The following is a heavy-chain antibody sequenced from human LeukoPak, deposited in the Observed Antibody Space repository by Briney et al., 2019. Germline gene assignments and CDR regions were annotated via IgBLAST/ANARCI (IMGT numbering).Heavy chain of an antibody. Sequence: SETLSLTCTVSGGSISSYYWSWIRQPPGKGLEWIGYIYYSGSANYNPSLKSRVTISVDTSKNQFSLKLSSVTAADTAVYYCARADYSGSFWFDPWGQGTLVTVSS. CDR3: ARADYSGSFWFDP. J-gene: IGHJ5*02. CDR1: GGSISSYY. V-gene: IGHV4-59*12. CDR2: IYYSGSA. D-gene: IGHD1-26*01.